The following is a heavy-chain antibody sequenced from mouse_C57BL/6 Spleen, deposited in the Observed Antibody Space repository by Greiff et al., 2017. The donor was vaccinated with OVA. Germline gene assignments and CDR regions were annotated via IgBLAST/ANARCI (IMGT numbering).Heavy chain of an antibody. CDR1: GYTFTSYW. CDR3: ARSHDGYYDAMDY. D-gene: IGHD2-3*01. CDR2: LNPSNGGT. Sequence: QVQLQQPGTELVKPGASVKLSCKASGYTFTSYWMHWVKQRPGQGLEWIGNLNPSNGGTTYNEKFKSKATLTVDKSSSTAYMQLSSLTSEDSAVYYWARSHDGYYDAMDYWGQGTSVTVSS. V-gene: IGHV1-53*01. J-gene: IGHJ4*01.